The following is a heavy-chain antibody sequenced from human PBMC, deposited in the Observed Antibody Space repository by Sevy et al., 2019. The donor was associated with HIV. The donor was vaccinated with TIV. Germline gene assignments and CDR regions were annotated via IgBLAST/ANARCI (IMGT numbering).Heavy chain of an antibody. Sequence: GGSLRLSCAASGFTFTDYYMSWIRQSPGKGLEWVSYISHTGNTIYYADSVNGRFTISRDNAKNSLFLHLTSLTAEDTAFYYCVRNSLKTSAVHLLYYFDIWGQGTLVTVSS. V-gene: IGHV3-11*01. CDR1: GFTFTDYY. J-gene: IGHJ4*02. CDR3: VRNSLKTSAVHLLYYFDI. CDR2: ISHTGNTI. D-gene: IGHD3-9*01.